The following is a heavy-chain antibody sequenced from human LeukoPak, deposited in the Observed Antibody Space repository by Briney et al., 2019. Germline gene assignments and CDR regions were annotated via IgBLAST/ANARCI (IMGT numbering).Heavy chain of an antibody. V-gene: IGHV3-74*01. CDR1: GFTFSSHW. J-gene: IGHJ4*02. D-gene: IGHD5-24*01. CDR3: VRDGDDLNFDY. Sequence: GGSLRLSCAASGFTFSSHWMHWVRHAPGKGLVWVSRVKGDGTFTNYADSVYGRFTISRDNAKNTLYLHMHSLRAEDTAVYYCVRDGDDLNFDYWGQGNLVTVSS. CDR2: VKGDGTFT.